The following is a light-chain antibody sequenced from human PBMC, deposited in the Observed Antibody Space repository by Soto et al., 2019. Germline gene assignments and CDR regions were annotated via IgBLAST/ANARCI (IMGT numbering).Light chain of an antibody. CDR3: QQCSSTPLT. Sequence: EIVLTQSPGTLSLSPGERATLSCRASQSVTKNYLAWYQQKPGQAPRLLIDDASRRATGIPDRFSGSGSGTDFTLTISRLEPEDFAVYYCQQCSSTPLTFGGGTKVEIK. CDR1: QSVTKNY. CDR2: DAS. J-gene: IGKJ4*01. V-gene: IGKV3-20*01.